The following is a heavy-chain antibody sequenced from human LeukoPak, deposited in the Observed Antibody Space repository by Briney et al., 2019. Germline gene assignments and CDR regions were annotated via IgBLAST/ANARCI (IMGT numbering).Heavy chain of an antibody. CDR1: GYSFTSYW. J-gene: IGHJ6*02. Sequence: GESLKISCKGSGYSFTSYWIGWVRQMPGKGLEWMGIIYPGDSDTRYSPSFQGQVTISADKSISTAYLQWSSLKASDTATYYCARPAQGGYYYYGMDVWGQGTTVTVSS. CDR3: ARPAQGGYYYYGMDV. V-gene: IGHV5-51*01. D-gene: IGHD3-16*01. CDR2: IYPGDSDT.